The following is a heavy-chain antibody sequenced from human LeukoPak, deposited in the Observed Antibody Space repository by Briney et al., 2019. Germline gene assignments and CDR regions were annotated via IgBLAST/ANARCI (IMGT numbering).Heavy chain of an antibody. V-gene: IGHV3-23*01. CDR3: AKVPNYYGSGSYSDY. CDR2: ISGSGGST. CDR1: GFTFSSYA. D-gene: IGHD3-10*01. J-gene: IGHJ4*02. Sequence: GGSLRLSCAASGFTFSSYAMSWVRQAPGKGLEWVSAISGSGGSTYYADSVKGRFTISRDNSKNTLYLQMNSLRAEDTAVYYCAKVPNYYGSGSYSDYWGQGTLVTVSS.